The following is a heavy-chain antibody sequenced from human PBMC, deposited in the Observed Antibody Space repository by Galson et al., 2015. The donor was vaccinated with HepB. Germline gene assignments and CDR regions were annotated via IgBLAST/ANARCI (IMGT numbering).Heavy chain of an antibody. CDR3: ATSGAPSESFDP. CDR1: GFTFDDYA. J-gene: IGHJ5*02. V-gene: IGHV3-9*01. CDR2: ISWNSGSI. D-gene: IGHD3-10*01. Sequence: SLRLSCAASGFTFDDYAMHWVRQAPGKGLEWVSGISWNSGSIGYADSVKGRFTISRDNAKNSLYLQMNSLRAEDTALYYCATSGAPSESFDPWGQGTLVTVSS.